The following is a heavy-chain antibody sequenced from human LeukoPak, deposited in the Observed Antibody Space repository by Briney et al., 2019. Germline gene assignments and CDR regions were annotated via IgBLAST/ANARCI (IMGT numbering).Heavy chain of an antibody. Sequence: ASVKVSCKASGYTFTGYYMHWVRQAPGQGLEWMGWINPNSGGTNYAQKFQGRVTMTRDTSISTAYMELSRLRSDDTAVYYCARAIAVAMYNWFDPWGQGTLVTVSS. D-gene: IGHD6-19*01. CDR3: ARAIAVAMYNWFDP. CDR2: INPNSGGT. J-gene: IGHJ5*02. CDR1: GYTFTGYY. V-gene: IGHV1-2*02.